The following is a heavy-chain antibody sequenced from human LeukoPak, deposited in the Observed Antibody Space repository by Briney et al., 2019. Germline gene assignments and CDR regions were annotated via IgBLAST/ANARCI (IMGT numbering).Heavy chain of an antibody. J-gene: IGHJ4*02. V-gene: IGHV4-39*07. Sequence: SETLSLTCTVSGGSISSSSFYWGWIRQPPGKGLEWIGSIYYSGNTYYNPSLMSRVTISVDTSKNQFSLNLSSVTAADTAVYYCARAPHFFDISGSRYYFDYWGQGTLVTVSS. CDR3: ARAPHFFDISGSRYYFDY. CDR2: IYYSGNT. CDR1: GGSISSSSFY. D-gene: IGHD3-22*01.